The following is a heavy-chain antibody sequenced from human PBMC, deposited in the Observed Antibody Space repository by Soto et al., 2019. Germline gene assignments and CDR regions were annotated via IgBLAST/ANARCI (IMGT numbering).Heavy chain of an antibody. CDR3: ARGWGRVVYAMDV. D-gene: IGHD1-26*01. V-gene: IGHV1-46*04. J-gene: IGHJ6*02. CDR2: INPVGGST. CDR1: GYTFTSYY. Sequence: QVQLVQSGAEVKKPGASVRVSCKASGYTFTSYYIHWVRQAPGQGLEWVSIINPVGGSTNYAQKLQGRVTVTRDTSPSTVHMELSSLRSEDTAVYYCARGWGRVVYAMDVWGQGTTVTVSS.